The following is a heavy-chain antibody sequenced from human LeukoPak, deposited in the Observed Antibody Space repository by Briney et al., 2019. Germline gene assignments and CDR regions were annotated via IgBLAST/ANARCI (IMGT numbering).Heavy chain of an antibody. J-gene: IGHJ3*02. V-gene: IGHV1-18*01. CDR1: GYTFTSYG. Sequence: ASVKVSCKASGYTFTSYGISWVRQAPGQGLEWMGWISGYNGNTNYAQKLRGRVTITTDTSTSTAYMELRSLRSDDTAVYYCARGVVDTDSDAFDIWGQGTMVTVS. D-gene: IGHD5-18*01. CDR3: ARGVVDTDSDAFDI. CDR2: ISGYNGNT.